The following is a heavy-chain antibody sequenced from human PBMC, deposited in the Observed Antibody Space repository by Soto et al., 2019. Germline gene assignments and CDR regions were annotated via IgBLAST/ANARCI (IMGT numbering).Heavy chain of an antibody. CDR1: GFTFSSYS. CDR3: ARSQLGISRGGYWYFDL. V-gene: IGHV3-21*01. J-gene: IGHJ2*01. Sequence: EVQLVESGGGLVKPGGSLRLSCAASGFTFSSYSMNWVRQAPGKGLEWVSSISSSSSYIYYADSVKGRFTISRDNAKNSLYLQMNSLRAGDTAVYYCARSQLGISRGGYWYFDLWGRGTLVTVSS. CDR2: ISSSSSYI. D-gene: IGHD7-27*01.